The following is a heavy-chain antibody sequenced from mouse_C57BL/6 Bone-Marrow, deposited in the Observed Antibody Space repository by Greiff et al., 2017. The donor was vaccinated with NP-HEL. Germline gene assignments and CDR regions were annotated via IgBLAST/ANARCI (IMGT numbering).Heavy chain of an antibody. CDR2: ISDGGSYT. J-gene: IGHJ4*01. V-gene: IGHV5-4*03. Sequence: DVMLVESGGGLVKPGGSLKLSCAASGFTFSSYAMSWVRQTPEKRLEWVATISDGGSYTYYPDNVKGRFTISRDNAKNNLYLQMSHLKSEDTAMYYCARSSTVVPGDYWGQGTSVTVSS. CDR3: ARSSTVVPGDY. D-gene: IGHD1-1*01. CDR1: GFTFSSYA.